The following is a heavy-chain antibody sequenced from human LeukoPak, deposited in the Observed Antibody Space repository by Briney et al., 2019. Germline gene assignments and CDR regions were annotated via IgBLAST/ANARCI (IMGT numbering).Heavy chain of an antibody. J-gene: IGHJ4*02. CDR1: GGSISSSSYY. CDR2: IYYSGST. CDR3: ARGPGYCSSTSCYTGDY. Sequence: SETLSLTCTVSGGSISSSSYYWGWIRQPPGKGLEWIGSIYYSGSTYYNPSLKSRVTISVDTSKNQFSLKLSSVTAADTAVYYCARGPGYCSSTSCYTGDYWGQGTLVTVSS. V-gene: IGHV4-39*01. D-gene: IGHD2-2*02.